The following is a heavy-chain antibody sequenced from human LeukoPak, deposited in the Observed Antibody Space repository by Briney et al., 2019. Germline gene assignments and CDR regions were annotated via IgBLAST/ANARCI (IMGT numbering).Heavy chain of an antibody. CDR2: IYAGDSDT. Sequence: GESLKISCNGSGYXFTNYWISWVRQMPGKGLEWMGIIYAGDSDTGYSPSFQGQVTISADRSISTAYLQWSSLKASDTAMYYCARRVDSGFSFDFWGQGTLVTVSS. CDR3: ARRVDSGFSFDF. CDR1: GYXFTNYW. D-gene: IGHD3-22*01. J-gene: IGHJ4*02. V-gene: IGHV5-51*01.